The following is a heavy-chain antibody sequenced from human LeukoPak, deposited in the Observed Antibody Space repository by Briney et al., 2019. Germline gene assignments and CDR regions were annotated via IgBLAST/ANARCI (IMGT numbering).Heavy chain of an antibody. CDR3: ARGESLPTVTTLRPAEYFQH. V-gene: IGHV3-53*01. CDR2: IYSGGST. J-gene: IGHJ1*01. D-gene: IGHD4-17*01. Sequence: GGSLRLSCAASGFTVSSNYMSWVRQAPGKGLEWVSVIYSGGSTYYADSVKGRFTISRDNSKNTLYLQMNSLRAEDTAVYYCARGESLPTVTTLRPAEYFQHWGQGTLVTVSS. CDR1: GFTVSSNY.